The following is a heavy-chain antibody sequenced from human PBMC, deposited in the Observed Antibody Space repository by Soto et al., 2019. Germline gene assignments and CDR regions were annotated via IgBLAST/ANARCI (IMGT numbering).Heavy chain of an antibody. D-gene: IGHD3-3*02. CDR3: ARLPSRHLVDY. CDR2: MFYGVST. V-gene: IGHV4-39*01. Sequence: LSLTCTVSGSSINSSGYYWGWIRQPPGKGLEWIGSMFYGVSTYYNPSLKSRVTVSVDTSKNQFSLNLRSVTAADTAVYYCARLPSRHLVDYWGQGTLVTVSS. CDR1: GSSINSSGYY. J-gene: IGHJ4*02.